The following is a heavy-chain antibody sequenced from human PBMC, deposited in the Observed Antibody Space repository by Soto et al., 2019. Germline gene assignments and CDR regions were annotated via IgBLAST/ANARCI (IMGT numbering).Heavy chain of an antibody. V-gene: IGHV3-74*01. J-gene: IGHJ4*02. CDR2: INPDGSST. CDR1: GFTFNLYW. CDR3: ARDNGNAY. D-gene: IGHD1-20*01. Sequence: EVHLVESGGGLVQPGGSLRLSCAASGFTFNLYWMHWVRQAPGKGLVWVSRINPDGSSTTYADSVKGRFTISRDNSKNTVYLQMNGLGAEDTAIYCCARDNGNAYWGQGALVTVSS.